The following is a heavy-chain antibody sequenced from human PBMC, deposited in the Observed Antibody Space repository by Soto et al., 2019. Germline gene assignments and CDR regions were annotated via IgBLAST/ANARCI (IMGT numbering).Heavy chain of an antibody. CDR1: GFTFSNSW. CDR2: IRSDASVT. J-gene: IGHJ4*02. Sequence: EVQLEESGGGLVQPGGSLRLSCVASGFTFSNSWMHWVRQTPGKGLVWVSRIRSDASVTNYADSVRGRFTISRDNAKNTLYLQMNSLRAEDTAVYSWGRYNSNSGTGDYWGQGTMVTVSS. CDR3: GRYNSNSGTGDY. D-gene: IGHD1-26*01. V-gene: IGHV3-74*01.